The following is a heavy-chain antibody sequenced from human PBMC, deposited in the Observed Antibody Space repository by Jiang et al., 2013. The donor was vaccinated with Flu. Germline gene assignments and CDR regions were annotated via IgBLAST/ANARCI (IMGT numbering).Heavy chain of an antibody. CDR1: GFSLSTSGMC. CDR2: IDWDEDK. Sequence: KPTQTLTLTCTFSGFSLSTSGMCVTWIRQPPGNALEWLALIDWDEDKFYNTFLETRLTISKDTSKNQVVLTMTNMDPIDTATYYCGRIRSGWSTDYWGQGTLVTVTS. CDR3: GRIRSGWSTDY. V-gene: IGHV2-70*13. J-gene: IGHJ4*02. D-gene: IGHD6-19*01.